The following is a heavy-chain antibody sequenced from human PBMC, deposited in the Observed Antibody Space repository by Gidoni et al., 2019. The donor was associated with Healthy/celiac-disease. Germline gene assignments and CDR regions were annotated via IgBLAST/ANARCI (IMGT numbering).Heavy chain of an antibody. J-gene: IGHJ6*04. CDR3: AREWEDIVVVVAATPRMWYYGMDV. Sequence: QVQLVASGGGVVQPGRSLRLSCAASGFTFSSYAMHWVRQDPGKGLEWVAVISYDGSNKYYADSLKGRFTISRDNSKNTLYLQMNSLRAEDTAVYYCAREWEDIVVVVAATPRMWYYGMDVWGKGTTVTVSS. V-gene: IGHV3-30-3*01. CDR1: GFTFSSYA. D-gene: IGHD2-15*01. CDR2: ISYDGSNK.